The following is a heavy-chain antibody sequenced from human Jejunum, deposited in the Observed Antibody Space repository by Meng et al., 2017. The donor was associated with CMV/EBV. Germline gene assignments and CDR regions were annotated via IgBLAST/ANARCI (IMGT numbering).Heavy chain of an antibody. CDR2: IYNSETT. J-gene: IGHJ4*02. V-gene: IGHV4-30-4*01. CDR3: ASGPIRGFLHY. D-gene: IGHD3-10*01. CDR1: GGSISSTNYY. Sequence: VSGGSISSTNYYWSWIRQTPGKGLEWIGYIYNSETTNYNPSLKSRVAMSVDTSRNQFSLKVTSMTAADTAVYYCASGPIRGFLHYWGQGTLVTVSS.